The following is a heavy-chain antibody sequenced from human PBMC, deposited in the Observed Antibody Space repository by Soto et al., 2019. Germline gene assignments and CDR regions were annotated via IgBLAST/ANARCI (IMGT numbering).Heavy chain of an antibody. CDR2: ISGSGGST. D-gene: IGHD2-15*01. CDR3: AKDSEIARYCSGGSCYSGDAFDI. CDR1: GFTFSSYA. Sequence: PGGSLRLSCAASGFTFSSYAMSWVRQAPGKGLEWVSAISGSGGSTYYADSVKGRFTISRDNSKNTLYLQMNSLRAEDTAVYYCAKDSEIARYCSGGSCYSGDAFDIWGQGTMVTVSS. J-gene: IGHJ3*02. V-gene: IGHV3-23*01.